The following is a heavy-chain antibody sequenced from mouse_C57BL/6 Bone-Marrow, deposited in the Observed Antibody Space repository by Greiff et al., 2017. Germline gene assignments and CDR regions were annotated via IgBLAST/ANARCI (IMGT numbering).Heavy chain of an antibody. CDR2: ISDGGSYT. J-gene: IGHJ2*01. CDR1: GFTFSSYA. CDR3: ARGAGTWGYYFDY. V-gene: IGHV5-4*03. Sequence: EVMLVESGGGLVKPGGSLKLSCAASGFTFSSYAMSWVRQTPEKRLEWVATISDGGSYTYYPDNVKGRFTISRDNAKNNLYLQMSHRKSEDTAMYYCARGAGTWGYYFDYWGQGTTLTVSS. D-gene: IGHD3-3*01.